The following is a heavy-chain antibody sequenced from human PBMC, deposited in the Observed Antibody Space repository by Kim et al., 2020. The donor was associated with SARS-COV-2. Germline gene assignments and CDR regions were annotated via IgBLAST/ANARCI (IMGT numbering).Heavy chain of an antibody. CDR3: ARVTMGYYAYYGMDV. Sequence: SVKGRFTISRDNAKNSLYLQMNSLRAEDTAVYYCARVTMGYYAYYGMDVWGQGTTVTVSS. J-gene: IGHJ6*02. D-gene: IGHD3-3*01. V-gene: IGHV3-11*05.